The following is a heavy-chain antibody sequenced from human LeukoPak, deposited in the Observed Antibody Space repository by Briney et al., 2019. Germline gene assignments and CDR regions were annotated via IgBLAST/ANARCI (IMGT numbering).Heavy chain of an antibody. CDR2: ISGSGGST. D-gene: IGHD3-22*01. J-gene: IGHJ4*02. CDR1: GFTFSSYA. Sequence: TGGSLRLSCAASGFTFSSYAMSWVRQAPGKGLEWVSAISGSGGSTYYADSVKGRFTISRDNSKNTLYLQMNSLRAEDTAVYYCAKEDSAYYYDSSGYAFDYWGQGTLVTVSS. V-gene: IGHV3-23*01. CDR3: AKEDSAYYYDSSGYAFDY.